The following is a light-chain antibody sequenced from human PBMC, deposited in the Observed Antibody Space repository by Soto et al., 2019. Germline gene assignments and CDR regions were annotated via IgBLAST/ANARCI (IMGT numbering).Light chain of an antibody. Sequence: EIVMTQSPATLSVSPGERATLSCRASQSVSSNLAWYQQKPGQAHRLLIYGAYTRATGIQARFSGSGSGTEFTLTIRSLQSEDFAVYYCKQYNNWPGTFGQGTKVDI. CDR3: KQYNNWPGT. J-gene: IGKJ1*01. CDR2: GAY. CDR1: QSVSSN. V-gene: IGKV3-15*01.